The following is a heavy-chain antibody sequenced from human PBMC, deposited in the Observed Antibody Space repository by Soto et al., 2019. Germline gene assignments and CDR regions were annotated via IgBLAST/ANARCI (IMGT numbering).Heavy chain of an antibody. CDR1: GGSISSYF. D-gene: IGHD6-13*01. V-gene: IGHV4-59*01. CDR3: ARDLAAVPRAFDY. J-gene: IGHJ4*02. CDR2: VYYTGTT. Sequence: SETLSLTCTVSGGSISSYFYIWVRQPPGKGLEWIGSVYYTGTTDHNPSLKSRVTISVDTSKTQFSLNLRSVTAADTAVYYCARDLAAVPRAFDYWGRGTLVTVSS.